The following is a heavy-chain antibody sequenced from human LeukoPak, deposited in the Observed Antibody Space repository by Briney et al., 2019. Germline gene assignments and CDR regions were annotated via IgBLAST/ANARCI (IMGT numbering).Heavy chain of an antibody. Sequence: GGSLRLSCAASGFTFSGYYMSWIRQAPGKGLEWVSYISSSGNTIYYADSVKGRFTISRDNAKNSLYLQMNSLRAEDTAVYYCARDPEVGATNFDYWGQGTLVTVSS. CDR3: ARDPEVGATNFDY. D-gene: IGHD1-26*01. CDR1: GFTFSGYY. V-gene: IGHV3-11*01. CDR2: ISSSGNTI. J-gene: IGHJ4*02.